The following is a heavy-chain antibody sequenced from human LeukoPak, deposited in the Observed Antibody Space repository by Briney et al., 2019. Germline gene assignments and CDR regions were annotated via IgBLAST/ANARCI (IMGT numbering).Heavy chain of an antibody. CDR1: GYTFTGYY. Sequence: PQASVKVSCKASGYTFTGYYMHWVRQAPGQGLEWMGWINPNSGGTNYAQRFQGRVTMTRDTSISTAYMELSRLRSDDTAVYYCAIQHDYGGNSGFDYWGQGTLVTVSS. CDR3: AIQHDYGGNSGFDY. V-gene: IGHV1-2*02. D-gene: IGHD4-23*01. CDR2: INPNSGGT. J-gene: IGHJ4*02.